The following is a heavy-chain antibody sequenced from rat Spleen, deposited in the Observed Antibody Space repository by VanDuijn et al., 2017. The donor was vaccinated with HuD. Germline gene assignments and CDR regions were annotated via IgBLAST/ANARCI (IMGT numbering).Heavy chain of an antibody. CDR2: ISYDGSGT. CDR3: ATHNSGYFDY. Sequence: EVQLMESGGGLVQPGRSLKLSCAASGVTFSDYYMAWVRQAPTKGLEWVATISYDGSGTYYRDSVQGRFTISRDNAKSTLYLQMDSLRSEDTATYYCATHNSGYFDYWGQGVMVTVSS. V-gene: IGHV5-7*01. D-gene: IGHD4-3*01. J-gene: IGHJ2*01. CDR1: GVTFSDYY.